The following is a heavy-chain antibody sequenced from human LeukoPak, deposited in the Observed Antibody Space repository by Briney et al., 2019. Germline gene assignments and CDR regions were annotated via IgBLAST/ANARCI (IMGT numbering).Heavy chain of an antibody. V-gene: IGHV3-21*01. CDR2: ISPPSTYI. Sequence: PGGSLRLSCAASGFTFSSYSMNWVRQTPGKGLEWVSSISPPSTYIYYADSVKGRFTISRDNAKNSLYLQMNSLRAEDTAVYYCTRDPGRSGGSCYSDYWGQGTLVTVSS. J-gene: IGHJ4*02. CDR1: GFTFSSYS. D-gene: IGHD2-15*01. CDR3: TRDPGRSGGSCYSDY.